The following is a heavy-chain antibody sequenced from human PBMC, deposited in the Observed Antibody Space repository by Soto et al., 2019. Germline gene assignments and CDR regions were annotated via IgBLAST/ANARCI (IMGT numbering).Heavy chain of an antibody. CDR1: GFTFSSYA. V-gene: IGHV3-30*14. D-gene: IGHD2-15*01. CDR2: ISYDGSNK. J-gene: IGHJ6*02. Sequence: GGSLRLSCAASGFTFSSYAMHWVRQAPGKGLEWVAVISYDGSNKYYADSVKGRFTISRDNSKNTLYLQMNSLRAEDTAVYYCARALGYCSGGSCDAYGMDVWGQGTTVTVSS. CDR3: ARALGYCSGGSCDAYGMDV.